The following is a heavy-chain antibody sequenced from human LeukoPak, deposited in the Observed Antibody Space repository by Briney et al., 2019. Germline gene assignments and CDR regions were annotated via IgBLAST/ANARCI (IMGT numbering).Heavy chain of an antibody. CDR2: IYYSGST. CDR3: ARGEIVVAWRHVDY. CDR1: GGSVSSGGYY. V-gene: IGHV4-61*08. Sequence: PSETLSLTCTVSGGSVSSGGYYWSWIRQPPGKGLEWIGYIYYSGSTNYNPSLKSRVTISVDTSKNQFSLKLSSVTAADTAVYYCARGEIVVAWRHVDYWGQGTLVTVSS. D-gene: IGHD2-15*01. J-gene: IGHJ4*02.